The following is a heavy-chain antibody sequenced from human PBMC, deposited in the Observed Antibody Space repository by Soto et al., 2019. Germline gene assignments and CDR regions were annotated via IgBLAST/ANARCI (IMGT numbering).Heavy chain of an antibody. CDR3: AHLRVVGADDFDY. V-gene: IGHV3-48*03. Sequence: GGSLRLSCSASGSNFKIYGMTSVRQAPGKGLEWISDISTLGTTIHYADSVKGRFTISRDNAKNSLYLQMISLRVEDTAIYYCAHLRVVGADDFDYWGRGTLVTVSS. J-gene: IGHJ4*02. CDR1: GSNFKIYG. D-gene: IGHD1-26*01. CDR2: ISTLGTTI.